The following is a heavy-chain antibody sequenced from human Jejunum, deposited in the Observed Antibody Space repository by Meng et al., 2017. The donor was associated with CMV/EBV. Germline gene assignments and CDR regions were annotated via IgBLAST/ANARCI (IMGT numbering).Heavy chain of an antibody. Sequence: VSGFSISRGYYGGWSRQAPGRGLEWIGSVYHSGSAYYNPSLKSRVTISVDTSENQVSLRLASVTAADTAVYYCARARSTTWYQDFWGQGTLVTVSS. D-gene: IGHD6-13*01. J-gene: IGHJ4*02. V-gene: IGHV4-38-2*01. CDR2: VYHSGSA. CDR1: GFSISRGYY. CDR3: ARARSTTWYQDF.